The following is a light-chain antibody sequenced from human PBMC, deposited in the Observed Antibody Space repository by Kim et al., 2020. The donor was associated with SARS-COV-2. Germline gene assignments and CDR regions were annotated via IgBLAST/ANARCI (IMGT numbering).Light chain of an antibody. Sequence: GQSIPISCTGTSSDIGARNFVSWYQQHPGKAPKLMIYAVSERPSGVSNRFSGSKSGNTATLTISGLQAEDEADYYCSSYIRASSFGFGGGTKLTVL. V-gene: IGLV2-14*04. CDR2: AVS. CDR1: SSDIGARNF. CDR3: SSYIRASSFG. J-gene: IGLJ3*02.